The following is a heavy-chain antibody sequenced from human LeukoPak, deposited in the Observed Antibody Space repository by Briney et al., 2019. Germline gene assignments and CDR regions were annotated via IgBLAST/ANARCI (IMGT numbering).Heavy chain of an antibody. CDR3: ASTPSGYSTVFDY. CDR1: GGSISSYY. J-gene: IGHJ4*02. CDR2: VYTSGST. V-gene: IGHV4-4*09. D-gene: IGHD3-22*01. Sequence: SETLSLTCTVSGGSISSYYWSWIRQPPGKGLEWIGYVYTSGSTNYNPSLKSRVTISVDTSKNQFSLKLSSVTAADTAVYYCASTPSGYSTVFDYWGQGTLVTVSS.